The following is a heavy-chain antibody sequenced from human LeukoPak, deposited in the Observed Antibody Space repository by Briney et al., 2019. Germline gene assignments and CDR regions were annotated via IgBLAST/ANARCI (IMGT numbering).Heavy chain of an antibody. J-gene: IGHJ4*02. CDR3: AKDIGAGGSYPYYFDY. CDR1: GFTFDDYT. D-gene: IGHD1-26*01. CDR2: ISSDGGST. Sequence: QPGGSLRLSCAASGFTFDDYTMHWVRQAPGKGLEWVSLISSDGGSTYYADSVKGRFTISSDNSKNSLYLQMNSLRTEDTALYYCAKDIGAGGSYPYYFDYWGQGTLVTVSS. V-gene: IGHV3-43*01.